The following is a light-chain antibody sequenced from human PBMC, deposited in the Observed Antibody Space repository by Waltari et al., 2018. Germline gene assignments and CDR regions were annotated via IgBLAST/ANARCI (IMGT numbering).Light chain of an antibody. CDR2: EVS. J-gene: IGKJ5*01. Sequence: DVVMTQTPLSLSVTPGQPASISCKSSQSLLYSDGKTYLYWYLQKPGQSPQLLIYEVSSLFSGGPDRFSGSGSGTDFTLKISRVEAEDIGVYYCMQGRRFPITFGQGTRLEIK. CDR1: QSLLYSDGKTY. V-gene: IGKV2-29*02. CDR3: MQGRRFPIT.